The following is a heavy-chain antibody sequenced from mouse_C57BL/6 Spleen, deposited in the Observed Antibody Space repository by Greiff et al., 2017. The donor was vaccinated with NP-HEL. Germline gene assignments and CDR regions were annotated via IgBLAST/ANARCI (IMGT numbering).Heavy chain of an antibody. CDR1: GFTFSDFY. Sequence: DVKLVESGGGLVQSGRSLRLSCATSGFTFSDFYMEWVRQAPGKGLEWIAASRNKANDYTTEYSASVKGRFIVSRDTAQSILYLQMKALRAEDTAIYYCARDAAFAYWGQGTLVTVSA. CDR2: SRNKANDYTT. CDR3: ARDAAFAY. V-gene: IGHV7-1*01. J-gene: IGHJ3*01.